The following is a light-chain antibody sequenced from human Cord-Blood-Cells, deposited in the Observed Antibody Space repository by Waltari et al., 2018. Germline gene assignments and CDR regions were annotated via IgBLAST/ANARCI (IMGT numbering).Light chain of an antibody. CDR2: DNN. CDR3: GTWDSSLSAVV. CDR1: SSNIGNKY. V-gene: IGLV1-51*01. J-gene: IGLJ2*01. Sequence: AVLTPPPSVSAAAGQKVTISCSGSSSNIGNKYVFWYQQLPGTAPKLLIYDNNKRPSGIPDRFSGSKSGTSATLGITGLQTGDEADYYCGTWDSSLSAVVFGGGTKLTFL.